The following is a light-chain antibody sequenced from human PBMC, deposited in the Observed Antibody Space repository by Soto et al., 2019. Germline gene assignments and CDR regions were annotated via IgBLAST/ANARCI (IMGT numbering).Light chain of an antibody. J-gene: IGKJ5*01. V-gene: IGKV1-33*01. CDR3: QKYDNLPIN. CDR1: QDVSRS. Sequence: DTQLTHSPSFLSASVLYRVTITCRASQDVSRSLGWYQQKPGKAPKLLIAAASTLHSGVPSRFSGSRFGTDFTFTISSLQPEDIATYYCQKYDNLPINFGQGTRLEIK. CDR2: AAS.